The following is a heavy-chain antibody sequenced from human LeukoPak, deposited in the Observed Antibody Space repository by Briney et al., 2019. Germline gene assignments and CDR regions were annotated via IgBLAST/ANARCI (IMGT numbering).Heavy chain of an antibody. CDR2: ISGSGGST. CDR1: GFTFSSYA. Sequence: GGSLRLSXAASGFTFSSYAMSWVRQAPGKGLEWVSAISGSGGSTYYADSVKGRFTISRDNSKSTLYLQMNSLRADDTAVYYCAKDPSGNYYYWGQGTLVTVSS. V-gene: IGHV3-23*01. J-gene: IGHJ4*02. D-gene: IGHD1-26*01. CDR3: AKDPSGNYYY.